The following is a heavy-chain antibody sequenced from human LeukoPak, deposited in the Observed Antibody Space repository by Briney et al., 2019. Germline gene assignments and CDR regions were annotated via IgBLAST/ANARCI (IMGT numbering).Heavy chain of an antibody. V-gene: IGHV4-39*07. CDR2: IYYSGST. D-gene: IGHD6-13*01. CDR3: ARGGGSIAAAGLDLDY. J-gene: IGHJ4*02. CDR1: GGSISSSSYY. Sequence: TSETLSLTCTVSGGSISSSSYYWGWIRQPPGKGLEWIGSIYYSGSTYYNPSLKSRVTISVDTSKNQFSLKLSSVTAADTAVYYCARGGGSIAAAGLDLDYWGQGTLVTVSS.